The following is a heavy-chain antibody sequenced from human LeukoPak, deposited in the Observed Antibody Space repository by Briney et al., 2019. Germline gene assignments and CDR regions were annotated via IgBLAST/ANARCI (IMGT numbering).Heavy chain of an antibody. D-gene: IGHD3-10*01. CDR3: ARGRSGTPGAFDY. CDR1: GYTLTELS. V-gene: IGHV1-2*02. CDR2: INPNSGGT. J-gene: IGHJ4*02. Sequence: ASVKVSCKVSGYTLTELSMHWVRQAPGQGLEWMGWINPNSGGTNYAQKFQGRVTMTRDTSISTAYMELSRLRSEDTAVYYCARGRSGTPGAFDYWGQGTLVTVSS.